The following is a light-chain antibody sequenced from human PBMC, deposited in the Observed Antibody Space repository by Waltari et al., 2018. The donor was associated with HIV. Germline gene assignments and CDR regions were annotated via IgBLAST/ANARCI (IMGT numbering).Light chain of an antibody. Sequence: QSALTQPASVSGSPGQSITISCTGTSSDVGGYNLVSWYQHHPGKAPKLMIYGVSKRPSGVASRCAGSKSGNTVSLTIAGLQAKDEADYYCCAYAGSTTYVIFGGGTKLTVL. CDR3: CAYAGSTTYVI. CDR1: SSDVGGYNL. J-gene: IGLJ2*01. V-gene: IGLV2-23*02. CDR2: GVS.